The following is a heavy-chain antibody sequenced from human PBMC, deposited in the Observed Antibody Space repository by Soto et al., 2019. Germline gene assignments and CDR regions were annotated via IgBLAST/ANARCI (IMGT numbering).Heavy chain of an antibody. J-gene: IGHJ4*02. D-gene: IGHD6-19*01. CDR3: VRRGSETGWYFDQ. CDR1: GFTFYRSD. CDR2: ISGSGGRI. V-gene: IGHV3-23*02. Sequence: EVQLLESGGGLVQPGGSLRLSCAASGFTFYRSDMFWVRQTPRRGLEWVSFISGSGGRIEYGDFVRGRFTASRDNAEDTLSLQMNTLASDDTGVYYCVRRGSETGWYFDQWGQGTRVVVSS.